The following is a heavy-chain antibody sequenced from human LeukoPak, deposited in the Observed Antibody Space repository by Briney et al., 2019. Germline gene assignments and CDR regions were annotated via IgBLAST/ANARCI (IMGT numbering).Heavy chain of an antibody. J-gene: IGHJ6*03. CDR1: GGSFSGYY. CDR3: ARLGFYYYYMDV. V-gene: IGHV4-34*01. CDR2: INHSGST. Sequence: SETLSLTCAVYGGSFSGYYWTWIRQPPGKRLEWIGEINHSGSTNYNPSLKSRVTISVDTSKNQFSLKLSSVTAADTAVYYCARLGFYYYYMDVWGKGTTVTISS.